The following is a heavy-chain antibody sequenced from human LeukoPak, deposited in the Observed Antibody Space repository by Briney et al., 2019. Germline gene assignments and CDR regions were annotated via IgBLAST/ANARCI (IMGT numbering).Heavy chain of an antibody. CDR1: GYTFSRYG. CDR2: ISAYNYNT. V-gene: IGHV1-18*01. CDR3: ARGLHGSSAREYYYYYMDV. J-gene: IGHJ6*03. D-gene: IGHD6-6*01. Sequence: GASVKVSCKASGYTFSRYGFSWVRQAPGQGLEWMGWISAYNYNTKYAQKFQDRVTMTTDTSTTTAYMELRSLRSDDTAVYYCARGLHGSSAREYYYYYMDVWGKGTTVTVSS.